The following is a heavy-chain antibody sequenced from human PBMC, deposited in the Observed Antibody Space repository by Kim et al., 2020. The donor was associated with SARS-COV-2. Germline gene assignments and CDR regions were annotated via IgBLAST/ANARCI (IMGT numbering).Heavy chain of an antibody. CDR2: IYYSGST. Sequence: SETLSLTCTVSGGSISSYYWSWIRQPPGKGLEWIGYIYYSGSTNYNPSLKSRVTISVDTSKNQFSLKLSSVTAADTAVYYCARWAIGYSGYDDVDTAMGNYYYYGMDVWGQGTTVTVSS. CDR3: ARWAIGYSGYDDVDTAMGNYYYYGMDV. J-gene: IGHJ6*02. CDR1: GGSISSYY. V-gene: IGHV4-59*08. D-gene: IGHD5-12*01.